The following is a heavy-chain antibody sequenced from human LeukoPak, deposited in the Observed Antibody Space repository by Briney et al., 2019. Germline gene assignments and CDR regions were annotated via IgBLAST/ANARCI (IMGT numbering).Heavy chain of an antibody. CDR3: ARGSRVAGMGSDY. V-gene: IGHV4-38-2*02. Sequence: PSETLSLTCTVSGGSISSYYWGWIRQPPGKGLEWIGSIYHSGSTYYNPSLKSRVTISVDTSKNQFSLKLSSVTAADTAVYYCARGSRVAGMGSDYWGQGTLVTVSS. D-gene: IGHD6-19*01. CDR1: GGSISSYY. J-gene: IGHJ4*02. CDR2: IYHSGST.